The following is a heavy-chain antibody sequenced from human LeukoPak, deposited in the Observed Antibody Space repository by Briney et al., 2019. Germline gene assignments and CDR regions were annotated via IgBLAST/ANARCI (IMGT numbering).Heavy chain of an antibody. CDR1: GFTFSNYW. J-gene: IGHJ4*02. V-gene: IGHV3-7*01. CDR3: ARDRYGSGSYYSDY. CDR2: IKQDGSEK. D-gene: IGHD3-10*01. Sequence: GGSLRLSCAASGFTFSNYWMSWVRQAPGKGLEWVANIKQDGSEKYYVDSVKGRFTISRDNAKNSLYLQMNSLRAEGTAVYYCARDRYGSGSYYSDYWGQGTLVTVSS.